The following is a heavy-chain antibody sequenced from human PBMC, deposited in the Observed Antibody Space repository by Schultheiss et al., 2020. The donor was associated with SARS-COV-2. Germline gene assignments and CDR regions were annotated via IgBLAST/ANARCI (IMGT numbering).Heavy chain of an antibody. D-gene: IGHD1-26*01. CDR1: GFTFSSYG. V-gene: IGHV3-33*01. CDR2: IWYDGSNK. CDR3: ARSLRWELTAGMDV. J-gene: IGHJ6*02. Sequence: GGSLRLSCAASGFTFSSYGMHWVRQAPGKGLEWVAVIWYDGSNKYYADSVKGRFTISRDNSKNTLYLQMNSLRAEDTAVYYCARSLRWELTAGMDVWGQGTTVTVSS.